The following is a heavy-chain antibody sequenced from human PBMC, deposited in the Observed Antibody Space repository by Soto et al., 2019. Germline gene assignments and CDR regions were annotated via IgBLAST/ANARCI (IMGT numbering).Heavy chain of an antibody. CDR1: GDYISSGDSY. CDR3: ARAKVVIVVVTNLLGWFGP. CDR2: INHRGST. J-gene: IGHJ5*02. D-gene: IGHD2-21*02. V-gene: IGHV4-31*03. Sequence: TLSLTCTVSGDYISSGDSYWAWVRQHQGKGLEWIGNINHRGSTYYNPSLRSRLSISVDTSRNQFSLKMRSVTAADTATYYCARAKVVIVVVTNLLGWFGPWGQGTLVTVSS.